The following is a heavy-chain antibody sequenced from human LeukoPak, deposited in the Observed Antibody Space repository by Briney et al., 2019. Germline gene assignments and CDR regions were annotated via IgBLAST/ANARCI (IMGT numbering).Heavy chain of an antibody. J-gene: IGHJ4*02. V-gene: IGHV1-69*13. CDR1: GGTFISYA. CDR2: IIPIFGTA. Sequence: GASVKVSCKASGGTFISYAISWVRQAPGQGLEWMGGIIPIFGTANYAQKFQGRVTITADESTSTAYMELSSLRSEDTAVYYCARGRWDDSSGYYVSWGQGTLVTVSS. D-gene: IGHD3-22*01. CDR3: ARGRWDDSSGYYVS.